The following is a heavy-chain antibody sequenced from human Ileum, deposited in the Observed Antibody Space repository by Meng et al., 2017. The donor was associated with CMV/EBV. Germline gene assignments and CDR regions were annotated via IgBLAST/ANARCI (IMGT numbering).Heavy chain of an antibody. CDR1: GFIFSSYG. J-gene: IGHJ4*02. CDR3: ARSRKQLIPFDY. Sequence: GESLKISCAASGFIFSSYGMHWVRQAPGKGLEWVSVIYSGGSTYYADSVKGRFTISRDNSKNTLYLQMNSLRAEDTAVYYCARSRKQLIPFDYWGQGTLVTVSS. V-gene: IGHV3-NL1*01. D-gene: IGHD6-13*01. CDR2: IYSGGST.